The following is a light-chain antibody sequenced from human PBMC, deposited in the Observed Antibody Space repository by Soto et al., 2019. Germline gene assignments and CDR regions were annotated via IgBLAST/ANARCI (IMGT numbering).Light chain of an antibody. Sequence: IVLTQSPATLSLSPGERATLSCRASQSIRSSLAWYQQQYGQAPRLLIYDASNRATGIPARFSGSGSGTDFTLTISSLEPKDFEVYYCQQRSNWPGTFGQGTKVDIK. J-gene: IGKJ1*01. V-gene: IGKV3-11*01. CDR3: QQRSNWPGT. CDR2: DAS. CDR1: QSIRSS.